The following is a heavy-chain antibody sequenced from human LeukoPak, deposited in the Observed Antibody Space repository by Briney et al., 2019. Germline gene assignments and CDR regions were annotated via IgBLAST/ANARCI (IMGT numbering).Heavy chain of an antibody. CDR1: GFTFSSYS. CDR3: ARGEGSYSAHFDY. CDR2: IWYDGSNK. V-gene: IGHV3-33*08. Sequence: GGPLRLSCAASGFTFSSYSMNWVRQAPGKGLEWVAVIWYDGSNKYYADSVKGRFTISRDNSKNTLYLQVNSLSAEDTAVYYCARGEGSYSAHFDYWGQGTLVTVSS. D-gene: IGHD1-26*01. J-gene: IGHJ4*02.